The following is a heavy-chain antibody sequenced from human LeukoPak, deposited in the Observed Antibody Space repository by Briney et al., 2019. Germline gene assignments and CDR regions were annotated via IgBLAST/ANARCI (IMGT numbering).Heavy chain of an antibody. Sequence: GGSLRLSCAASGFTFSSYGMHWVRQAPGKGLEWVAVIWYDGSNKYYADSVKGRFTISRDNSKNTLYLQMNSLRAEDTAVYYCAKDLGPYSSSSYFDYWGQGTLVTVSS. CDR1: GFTFSSYG. CDR2: IWYDGSNK. D-gene: IGHD6-6*01. V-gene: IGHV3-30*02. J-gene: IGHJ4*02. CDR3: AKDLGPYSSSSYFDY.